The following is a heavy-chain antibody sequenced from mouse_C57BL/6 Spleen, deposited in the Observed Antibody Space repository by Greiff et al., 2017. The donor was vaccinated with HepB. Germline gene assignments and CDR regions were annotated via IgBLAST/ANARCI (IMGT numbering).Heavy chain of an antibody. CDR1: GYTFTDYY. CDR2: INPNNGGT. CDR3: APYGYDYFDY. V-gene: IGHV1-26*01. Sequence: VQLQQSGPELVKPGASVKISCKASGYTFTDYYMNWVKQSHGKSLEWIGDINPNNGGTSYNQKFKGKATLTVDKSSSTAYMELRSLTSEDSAVYYCAPYGYDYFDYWGQGTTLTVSS. J-gene: IGHJ2*01. D-gene: IGHD2-2*01.